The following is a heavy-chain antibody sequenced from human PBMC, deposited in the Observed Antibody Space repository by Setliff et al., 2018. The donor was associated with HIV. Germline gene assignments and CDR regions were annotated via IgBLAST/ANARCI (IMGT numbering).Heavy chain of an antibody. V-gene: IGHV1-69*05. J-gene: IGHJ4*02. CDR1: GYTFTSYD. CDR2: IIPIFGTA. Sequence: SVKVSCKASGYTFTSYDINWVRQATGQGLEWMGGIIPIFGTANYAQKFQGRVTITTDESTSTAYMELSSLRSEDTAIYYCAKEYHTAATGTRVANYFDYWGQGTLVTVSS. CDR3: AKEYHTAATGTRVANYFDY. D-gene: IGHD6-13*01.